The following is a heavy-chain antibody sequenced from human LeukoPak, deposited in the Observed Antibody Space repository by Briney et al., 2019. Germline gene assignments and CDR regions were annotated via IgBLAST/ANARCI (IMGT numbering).Heavy chain of an antibody. CDR1: GGTFSSYA. CDR3: ARDERDGYNWDY. V-gene: IGHV1-69*05. CDR2: IIPIFGTA. Sequence: SVKVSCKASGGTFSSYAISWVRQAPGQGLEWMGRIIPIFGTANYAQKFQGRVTITTDESTSTAYMELSSLRSEDTAVYYCARDERDGYNWDYWGQGTLVAVSS. D-gene: IGHD5-24*01. J-gene: IGHJ4*02.